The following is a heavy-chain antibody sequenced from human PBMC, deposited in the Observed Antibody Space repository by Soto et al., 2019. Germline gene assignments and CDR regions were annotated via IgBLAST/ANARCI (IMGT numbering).Heavy chain of an antibody. CDR2: IYYTGST. D-gene: IGHD6-19*01. CDR3: ARAFAIGWYKYYFDY. V-gene: IGHV4-59*08. Sequence: SETLSLTCTVSGDSLNDYHWGWIRQPPGKGLEWIGYIYYTGSTNYNPSLKSRVTISLDTSKNQFYLGLNSVTAADTAVYYCARAFAIGWYKYYFDYWGQGPLVTVSS. CDR1: GDSLNDYH. J-gene: IGHJ4*02.